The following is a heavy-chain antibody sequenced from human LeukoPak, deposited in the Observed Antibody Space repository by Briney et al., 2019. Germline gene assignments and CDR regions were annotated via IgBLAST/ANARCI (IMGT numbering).Heavy chain of an antibody. D-gene: IGHD4-17*01. CDR3: ARLRSDAFDI. CDR1: GGSISSSIYY. J-gene: IGHJ3*02. Sequence: SETLSLTCTVSGGSISSSIYYWGWIRQPPGKGLEWIGSIYYSGTTYYNSPLKSRVTISVDTSKSQFSLRLNSVTAADTAVYYCARLRSDAFDIWGQGTMVTVSS. V-gene: IGHV4-39*01. CDR2: IYYSGTT.